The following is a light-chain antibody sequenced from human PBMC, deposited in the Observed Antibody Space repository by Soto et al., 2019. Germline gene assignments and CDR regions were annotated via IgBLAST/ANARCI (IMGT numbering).Light chain of an antibody. CDR1: QSVSSY. Sequence: EIVLTQSPATLSLSPGERATLSCRASQSVSSYLAWYQQKPGQAPRLLIYDASNRATGIPARFSGSGYGTDFTLTISSLVPEDFAVYYCQQPSNWPLTFGGGTKVEIK. J-gene: IGKJ4*01. V-gene: IGKV3-11*01. CDR3: QQPSNWPLT. CDR2: DAS.